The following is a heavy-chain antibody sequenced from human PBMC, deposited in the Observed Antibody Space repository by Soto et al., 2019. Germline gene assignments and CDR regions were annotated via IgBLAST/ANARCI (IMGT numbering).Heavy chain of an antibody. V-gene: IGHV3-7*01. Sequence: GGSLRLSCAASGFTFSSYWMSWVRQAPGKGLEWVANIKQDGSEKYYVDSVKGRFTISRDNAKNSLYLQMNSLRAEDTAVYYCARDTHAHYDFWSGYYYYFDYWGQGTLVTVSS. D-gene: IGHD3-3*01. CDR3: ARDTHAHYDFWSGYYYYFDY. CDR1: GFTFSSYW. CDR2: IKQDGSEK. J-gene: IGHJ4*02.